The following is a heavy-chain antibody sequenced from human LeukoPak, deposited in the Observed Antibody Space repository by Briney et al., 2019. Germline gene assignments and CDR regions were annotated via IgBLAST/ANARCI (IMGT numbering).Heavy chain of an antibody. CDR1: GFTFDDYA. Sequence: GRSLRLSCAASGFTFDDYAMHWVRQAPGKGLEWVSGISWNSGSIGYADSVKGRFTISRDNAKNSLYLQMNSLRAEDTALYYCAKDFYYGSGRPKYYFDYWGQGTLDTVSS. CDR2: ISWNSGSI. D-gene: IGHD3-10*01. V-gene: IGHV3-9*01. CDR3: AKDFYYGSGRPKYYFDY. J-gene: IGHJ4*02.